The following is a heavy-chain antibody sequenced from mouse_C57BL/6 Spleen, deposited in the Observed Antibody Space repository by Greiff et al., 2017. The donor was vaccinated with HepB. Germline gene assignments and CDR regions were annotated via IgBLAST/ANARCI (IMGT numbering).Heavy chain of an antibody. CDR3: ARDDAKVTHCMDY. Sequence: EVHLVESGGGLVRPGGSLKLSCAASGFTFSSYAMSWVRQTPEKRLEWVATISDGGSYTYYPDNVKGRFTISRDNAKNNLYLQMSHLKSEDTAMYYCARDDAKVTHCMDYWGQGTSVTVSS. J-gene: IGHJ4*01. V-gene: IGHV5-4*01. CDR2: ISDGGSYT. D-gene: IGHD2-5*01. CDR1: GFTFSSYA.